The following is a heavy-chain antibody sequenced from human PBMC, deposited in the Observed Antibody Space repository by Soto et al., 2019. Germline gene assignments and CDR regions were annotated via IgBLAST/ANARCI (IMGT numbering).Heavy chain of an antibody. D-gene: IGHD6-19*01. CDR3: ARTSSTLRSGWTIFDY. V-gene: IGHV4-59*01. CDR1: GGSISYYY. J-gene: IGHJ4*02. Sequence: PSETLSLTCTVSGGSISYYYWSWIRQPPGKGLEWIGYIYYSGSTNYNPSLKSRVTISVDTSKNQVSLKLSSVAAADTAVYYCARTSSTLRSGWTIFDYWGQGTLVTXPS. CDR2: IYYSGST.